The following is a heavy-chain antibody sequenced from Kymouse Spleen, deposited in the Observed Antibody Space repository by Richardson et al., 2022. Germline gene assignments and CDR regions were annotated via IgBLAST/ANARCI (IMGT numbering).Heavy chain of an antibody. CDR3: ARGPIAAAGPFDY. J-gene: IGHJ4*02. D-gene: IGHD6-13*01. CDR2: INHSGST. V-gene: IGHV4-34*01. Sequence: QVQLQQWGAGLLKPSETLSLTCAVYGGSFSGYYWSWIRQPPGKGLEWIGEINHSGSTNYNPSLKSRVTISVDTSKNQFSLKLSSVTAADTAVYYCARGPIAAAGPFDYWGQGTLVTVSS. CDR1: GGSFSGYY.